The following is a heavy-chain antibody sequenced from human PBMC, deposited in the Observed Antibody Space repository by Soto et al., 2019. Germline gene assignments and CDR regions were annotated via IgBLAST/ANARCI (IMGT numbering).Heavy chain of an antibody. D-gene: IGHD3-22*01. CDR1: GYIFTNYG. J-gene: IGHJ3*02. Sequence: QVQLVQSGAEVKKPGASVKVSCKASGYIFTNYGISWVRQAPGQGLEWMGWISTYNGNTNYAHKLQGRVTMTTDTSTSTAYMELRSLRSDDTAVYYCARGQYYYDSSGYYPSYIWGQGTMVTVSS. V-gene: IGHV1-18*01. CDR2: ISTYNGNT. CDR3: ARGQYYYDSSGYYPSYI.